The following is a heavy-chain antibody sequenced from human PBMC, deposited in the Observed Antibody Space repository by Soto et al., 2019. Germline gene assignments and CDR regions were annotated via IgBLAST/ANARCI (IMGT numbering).Heavy chain of an antibody. Sequence: GASVKVSCKASGGTFSSYAISWVRQAPGQGLEWMGGIIPIFGTANYAQKFQGRVTITADESTSTAYMELSSLRSEDTAVYYCARVKGVDGYDSSGYYYDYWGQGTLVTV. J-gene: IGHJ4*02. CDR2: IIPIFGTA. D-gene: IGHD3-22*01. CDR3: ARVKGVDGYDSSGYYYDY. V-gene: IGHV1-69*13. CDR1: GGTFSSYA.